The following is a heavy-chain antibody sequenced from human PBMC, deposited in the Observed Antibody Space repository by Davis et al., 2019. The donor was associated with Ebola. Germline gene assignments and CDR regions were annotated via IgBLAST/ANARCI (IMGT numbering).Heavy chain of an antibody. CDR3: ARAVPGNRRFDH. CDR1: GFTFSTYA. D-gene: IGHD1-14*01. Sequence: GESLKISCAAAGFTFSTYALSWVHQAPGKGLEWVSSISNSGGSTYYGDSVKGQFTISRDNSRDTLYLQMNSLRVEDTAVYYCARAVPGNRRFDHWAQGTLVTVSS. J-gene: IGHJ4*02. CDR2: ISNSGGST. V-gene: IGHV3-23*01.